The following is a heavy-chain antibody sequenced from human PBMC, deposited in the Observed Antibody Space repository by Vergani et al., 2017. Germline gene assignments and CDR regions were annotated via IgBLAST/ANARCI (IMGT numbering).Heavy chain of an antibody. CDR1: GFSLDTGGVG. V-gene: IGHV2-5*01. Sequence: QITLKESGPTLIKPTQNLTLTCTFSGFSLDTGGVGVGWIRQPPGKGLEWVALIYWNDDKRYSSSLKPRLILTKDTSKNQVVLTLTNLVPADTSTDYCARLSKHCGDCVGDSSFDPWGQGTLVTVSS. CDR3: ARLSKHCGDCVGDSSFDP. CDR2: IYWNDDK. J-gene: IGHJ5*02. D-gene: IGHD4-17*01.